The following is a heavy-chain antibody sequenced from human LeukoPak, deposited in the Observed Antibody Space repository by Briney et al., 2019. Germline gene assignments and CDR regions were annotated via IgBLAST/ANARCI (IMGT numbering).Heavy chain of an antibody. J-gene: IGHJ4*02. CDR2: IGTAGDT. CDR1: GFTFSSYA. V-gene: IGHV3-13*01. Sequence: GGSLRLSCATSGFTFSSYAMHWVRQATGKGLEWVSAIGTAGDTFYPGSVKGRFTISRENAKNSLSHQMNSLRAEDTAVYYCVRQQTPHGNFDYWGQGTLVTVSS. D-gene: IGHD1-26*01. CDR3: VRQQTPHGNFDY.